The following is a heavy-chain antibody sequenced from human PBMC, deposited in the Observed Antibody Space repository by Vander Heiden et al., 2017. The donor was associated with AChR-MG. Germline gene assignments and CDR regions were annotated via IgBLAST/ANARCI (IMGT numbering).Heavy chain of an antibody. J-gene: IGHJ6*02. V-gene: IGHV1-18*01. CDR2: ISAYNGNT. CDR3: ARDQMEWLDSKYYYYYYGMDV. CDR1: GYTFTRYG. Sequence: QVQLVQSGAEVKKPGASVKVSCKASGYTFTRYGISWVREAPGQGLEWMGWISAYNGNTNYAQKLQGRVTMTTDTSTSTAYMELRSLRSDDTAVYYCARDQMEWLDSKYYYYYYGMDVWGQGTTVTVSS. D-gene: IGHD6-19*01.